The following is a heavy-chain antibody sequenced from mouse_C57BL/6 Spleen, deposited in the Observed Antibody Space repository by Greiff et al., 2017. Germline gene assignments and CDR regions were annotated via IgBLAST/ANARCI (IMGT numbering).Heavy chain of an antibody. J-gene: IGHJ4*01. CDR2: IYPGSGST. V-gene: IGHV1-55*01. Sequence: VQLQQPGAELVKPGASVKMSCKASGYTFTSYWITWVKQRPGQGLEWIGDIYPGSGSTNYNEKFKSKATLTVDPSSSTAYMQLSSLTSEDSAVYYCARGGSTVVDYAMDYWGQGTSVTVSS. D-gene: IGHD1-1*01. CDR3: ARGGSTVVDYAMDY. CDR1: GYTFTSYW.